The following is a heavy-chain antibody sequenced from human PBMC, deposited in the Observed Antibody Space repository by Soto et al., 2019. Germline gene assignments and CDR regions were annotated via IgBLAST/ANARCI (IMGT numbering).Heavy chain of an antibody. CDR2: IQDSGST. CDR3: AAYHKTTVTAYWFFDL. D-gene: IGHD4-17*01. Sequence: SETLSLTCFVSGGPMSSYYWSWIRQPPGKGLECIGYIQDSGSTKYNSSLESRVTISVDTSKNQFSLKLSSVTAADTAVYYCAAYHKTTVTAYWFFDLWGRGTLVTVSS. V-gene: IGHV4-59*12. CDR1: GGPMSSYY. J-gene: IGHJ2*01.